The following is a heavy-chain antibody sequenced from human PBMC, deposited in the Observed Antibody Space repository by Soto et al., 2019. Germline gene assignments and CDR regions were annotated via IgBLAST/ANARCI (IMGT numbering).Heavy chain of an antibody. CDR1: GGSINSGDYY. D-gene: IGHD1-7*01. Sequence: SETLSLTCTVSGGSINSGDYYWSWIRQSPGKGLEWIAYISHTGLTDFNPSLKSRLSISEDTSKNQIYLKLNSVTAADTAVYYCARAEGITGSTWFDPWGHGVLVTVSS. CDR3: ARAEGITGSTWFDP. V-gene: IGHV4-30-4*01. J-gene: IGHJ5*02. CDR2: ISHTGLT.